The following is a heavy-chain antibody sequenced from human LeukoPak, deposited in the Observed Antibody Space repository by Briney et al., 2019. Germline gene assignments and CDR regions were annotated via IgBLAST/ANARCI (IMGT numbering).Heavy chain of an antibody. CDR1: GYIFTDYY. CDR2: INPNSGGT. J-gene: IGHJ4*02. Sequence: ASVKVSCKASGYIFTDYYMHWVRQAPGQELGWMGRINPNSGGTNYAQKFQGRATMTRDTSISTAYTELSSLRSEDTATYYCVEAIYVGSGYLYFDYWGQGTLVTVSS. V-gene: IGHV1/OR15-1*01. D-gene: IGHD3-22*01. CDR3: VEAIYVGSGYLYFDY.